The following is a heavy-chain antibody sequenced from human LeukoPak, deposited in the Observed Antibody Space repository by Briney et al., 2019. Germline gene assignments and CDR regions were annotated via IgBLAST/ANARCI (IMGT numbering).Heavy chain of an antibody. CDR3: ARIGYSSSSFDY. J-gene: IGHJ4*02. Sequence: GGSLRLSCAASGFTFSSYGMHWVRQAPGKGLEWVAFIRYDGSNKYYADSVKGRFTISRDNSKNTLYLQMNSLRVEDTAVYYCARIGYSSSSFDYWGQGTLVTVSS. D-gene: IGHD6-6*01. CDR1: GFTFSSYG. CDR2: IRYDGSNK. V-gene: IGHV3-30*02.